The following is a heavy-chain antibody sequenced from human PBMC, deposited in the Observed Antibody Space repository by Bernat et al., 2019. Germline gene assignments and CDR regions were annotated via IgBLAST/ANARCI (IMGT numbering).Heavy chain of an antibody. J-gene: IGHJ4*02. V-gene: IGHV3-21*01. CDR1: GFTFSGYG. D-gene: IGHD1-26*01. CDR2: ITSHSSYI. Sequence: EVQLVESGGGLVKPGGSLRLSCAASGFTFSGYGMNWVRQAPGKGLEWVSSITSHSSYIYYADSLKGRFTISRDNAKSSLYLQMNRLRAEDTAVYYCAGDKSGSYYGAIDYWGQGTLLTVSS. CDR3: AGDKSGSYYGAIDY.